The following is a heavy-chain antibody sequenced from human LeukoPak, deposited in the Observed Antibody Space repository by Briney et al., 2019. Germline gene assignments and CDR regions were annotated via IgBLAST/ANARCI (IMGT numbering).Heavy chain of an antibody. D-gene: IGHD3-22*01. J-gene: IGHJ4*02. Sequence: GGSLRLSCAASGFTFSSYAMHWVRQAPGKGLEWVAVISYDGSNKYYADSVKGRFTISRDNSKNTLYLQMNSLRAEDTAVYYCARAPGDSSGRGSDYWGQGTLVTVSS. CDR1: GFTFSSYA. CDR2: ISYDGSNK. CDR3: ARAPGDSSGRGSDY. V-gene: IGHV3-30-3*01.